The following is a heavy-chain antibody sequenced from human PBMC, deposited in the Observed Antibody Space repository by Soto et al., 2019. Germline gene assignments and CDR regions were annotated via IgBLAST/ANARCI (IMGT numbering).Heavy chain of an antibody. D-gene: IGHD6-6*01. V-gene: IGHV3-48*02. J-gene: IGHJ6*02. CDR1: GFTFSSYS. CDR2: ISSSSSTI. Sequence: EVQLVESGGGLVQPGGSLRLSCAASGFTFSSYSMNWVRQAPGKGLEWVSYISSSSSTIYYADSVKGRFTISRDNAKNSLYLQMNSLRDEDTAVYYCARCIAARLNYYYYYGLDVWGQGTTVTVSS. CDR3: ARCIAARLNYYYYYGLDV.